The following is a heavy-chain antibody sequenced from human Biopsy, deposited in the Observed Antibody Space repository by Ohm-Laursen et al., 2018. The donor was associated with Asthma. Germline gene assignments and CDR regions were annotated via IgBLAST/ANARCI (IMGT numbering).Heavy chain of an antibody. CDR2: LIPVLGTP. J-gene: IGHJ6*02. Sequence: SVKVSCKASGGTFGNYAISWVRQAPGQGLEWMGGLIPVLGTPDHAQMFEGRVTITADESTSTAYMELSSLSSEDTAVYYCARGYSGSDRIVYYYSGLEVWGQETTVTVSS. CDR1: GGTFGNYA. D-gene: IGHD5-12*01. CDR3: ARGYSGSDRIVYYYSGLEV. V-gene: IGHV1-69*13.